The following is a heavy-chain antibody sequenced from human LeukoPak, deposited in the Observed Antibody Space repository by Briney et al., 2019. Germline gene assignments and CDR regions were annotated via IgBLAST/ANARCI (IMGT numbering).Heavy chain of an antibody. CDR1: GYTFTGYY. CDR2: INPNSGGT. Sequence: ASVKVSCKASGYTFTGYYMHWVRQAPGQGLEWMGWINPNSGGTNYAQKFQGRVTMTRDTSISTAYMELSRLRSDDTAVYYCARFYSNYQPADYWGQGTLVTVSS. J-gene: IGHJ4*02. D-gene: IGHD4-11*01. CDR3: ARFYSNYQPADY. V-gene: IGHV1-2*02.